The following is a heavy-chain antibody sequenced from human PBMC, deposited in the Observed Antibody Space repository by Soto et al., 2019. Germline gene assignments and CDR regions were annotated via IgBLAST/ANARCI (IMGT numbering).Heavy chain of an antibody. D-gene: IGHD3-3*01. CDR2: ISVYNGNT. J-gene: IGHJ4*02. V-gene: IGHV1-18*01. CDR1: GYTFTSYD. CDR3: ARGDTRKRAGY. Sequence: QVQLVQSRAEVKKPGASVKVSCKASGYTFTSYDISWVRQAPGQGLEWMGWISVYNGNTNFAQKLQGRVTMTTDTATSTAFMELRSLRSDDTAVYYCARGDTRKRAGYWGQGTLVTVSS.